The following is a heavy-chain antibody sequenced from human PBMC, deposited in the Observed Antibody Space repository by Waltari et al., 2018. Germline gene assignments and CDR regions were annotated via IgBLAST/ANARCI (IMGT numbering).Heavy chain of an antibody. CDR3: ARGGHSSGYPTYFDL. Sequence: QVQLQESGPGLVKPSETLSLTCTVSGGSISSYYWSWIRQPPGKGLEWIGYIYYSGSTNYNPSLKSRVTISVDTSKNQFSLKLSSVTAADTAVYYCARGGHSSGYPTYFDLWGRGTLVTVSS. V-gene: IGHV4-59*01. CDR2: IYYSGST. J-gene: IGHJ2*01. CDR1: GGSISSYY. D-gene: IGHD3-22*01.